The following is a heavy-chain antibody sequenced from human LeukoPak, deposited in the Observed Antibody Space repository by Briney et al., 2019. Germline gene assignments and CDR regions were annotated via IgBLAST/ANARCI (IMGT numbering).Heavy chain of an antibody. CDR1: GGTFSSYA. V-gene: IGHV1-69*01. CDR3: ASNGYCSSTSCYDWFDP. J-gene: IGHJ5*02. D-gene: IGHD2-2*01. CDR2: IYPIFGTA. Sequence: GASGKVSCTASGGTFSSYAISWGRQAPGQGVEWVGGIYPIFGTANYAQKFQGRVTITADESTSTAYMELSRLRSDDTAVYYCASNGYCSSTSCYDWFDPWGQGTLVTVSS.